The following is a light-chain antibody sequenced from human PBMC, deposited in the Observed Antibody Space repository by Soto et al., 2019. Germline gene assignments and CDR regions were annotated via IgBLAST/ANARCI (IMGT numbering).Light chain of an antibody. CDR2: GAS. CDR3: QQRSDWPT. V-gene: IGKV3-15*01. CDR1: QSVDSN. J-gene: IGKJ4*01. Sequence: EIVMTQSPATLSVSPWDGATLSCKASQSVDSNLAWYQQKPGQTPRLLIYGASTRATGIPARFSGSGSGTEFTLTISSLQSEDFAVYYCQQRSDWPTFGGGTKVDIK.